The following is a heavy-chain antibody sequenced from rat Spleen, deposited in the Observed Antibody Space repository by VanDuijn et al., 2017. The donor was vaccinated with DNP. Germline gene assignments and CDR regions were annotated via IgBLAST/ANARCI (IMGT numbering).Heavy chain of an antibody. J-gene: IGHJ2*01. D-gene: IGHD1-12*01. CDR1: GFTFSDYY. V-gene: IGHV5-20*01. CDR3: TTLNFYASLSEYFDY. Sequence: EVQLVESGGDLVQPGRSLKLSCAASGFTFSDYYMAWVRQAPTKGLEWVAYITYDGGNTYYRDSVKGRFTISRDNAKSTLYLQMNSLRSEDMATYYCTTLNFYASLSEYFDYWGQGVMVTVSS. CDR2: ITYDGGNT.